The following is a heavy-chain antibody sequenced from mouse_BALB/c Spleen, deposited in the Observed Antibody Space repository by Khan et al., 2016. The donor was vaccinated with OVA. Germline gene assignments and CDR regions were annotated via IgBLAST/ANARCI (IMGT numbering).Heavy chain of an antibody. D-gene: IGHD2-3*01. Sequence: EVQLLETGGGLVQPGGSRGLSCEGSGFTFSGFWMSWVRQTPGKTLEWIGDINSDGSAINYAPSIKDRFTIFRDNDKSTLYLQMSNVRSEDTATYFCMRYDGYSWYFDVWGAGTTVTVSS. CDR3: MRYDGYSWYFDV. CDR2: INSDGSAI. CDR1: GFTFSGFW. V-gene: IGHV11-2*02. J-gene: IGHJ1*01.